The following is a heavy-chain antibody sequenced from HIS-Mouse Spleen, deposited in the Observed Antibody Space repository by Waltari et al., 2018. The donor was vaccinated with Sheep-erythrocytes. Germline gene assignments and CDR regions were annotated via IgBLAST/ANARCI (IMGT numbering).Heavy chain of an antibody. V-gene: IGHV1-69*01. CDR3: ARDTSSDSSGWHDACDI. D-gene: IGHD6-19*01. CDR2: TLHNFGTA. Sequence: QVQLVQSGAEVKKPGSSVKVSCKSSGGTFSSYAISWVRQAPGQGLEWMGGTLHNFGTANNAQKFQGRVTITAYESTRTAYMELSSLGSEDTAVYYCARDTSSDSSGWHDACDIWGQGTMVTVSS. CDR1: GGTFSSYA. J-gene: IGHJ3*02.